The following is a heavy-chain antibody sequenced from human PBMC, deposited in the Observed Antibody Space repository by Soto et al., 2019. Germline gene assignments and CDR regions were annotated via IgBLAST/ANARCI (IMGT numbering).Heavy chain of an antibody. Sequence: GASVKVSCRGSGGTFSSYAISCVRQAPGQGLEWMGGIIPIFGTANYAQKFQCGVTICADESSSTGDIELSSLRSEDTAVYYGPSPGIAGASQGPDSFDICGKGTRVT. CDR2: IIPIFGTA. V-gene: IGHV1-69*01. CDR3: PSPGIAGASQGPDSFDI. D-gene: IGHD6-13*01. J-gene: IGHJ3*02. CDR1: GGTFSSYA.